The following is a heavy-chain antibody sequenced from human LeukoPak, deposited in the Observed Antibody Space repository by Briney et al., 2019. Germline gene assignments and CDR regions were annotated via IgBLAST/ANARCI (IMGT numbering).Heavy chain of an antibody. J-gene: IGHJ4*02. Sequence: ASVKVSCKASGYTFTYHYLHWVRQAPGQALEWMGWITPFNGNTYYAQKFKDRVTITRDRSMSTAYMELSSLRSEDTAMYYCARSSDYSNYLFAYWGQGTLVTVSS. CDR3: ARSSDYSNYLFAY. CDR1: GYTFTYHY. D-gene: IGHD4-11*01. CDR2: ITPFNGNT. V-gene: IGHV1-45*02.